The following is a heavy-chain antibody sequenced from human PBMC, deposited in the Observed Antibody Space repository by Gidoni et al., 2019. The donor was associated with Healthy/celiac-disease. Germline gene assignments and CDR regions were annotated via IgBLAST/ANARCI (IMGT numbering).Heavy chain of an antibody. J-gene: IGHJ4*02. D-gene: IGHD2-2*01. CDR1: GFTFSSYG. CDR3: AREYCSSTSCYLYYFDY. CDR2: ISYDGSNK. Sequence: QVQLVESGGGVVQPGRSLRLSCAASGFTFSSYGMHWVRQAPGKGLEWVAVISYDGSNKYYADSVKGRFTISRDNSKNTLYLQMNSLRAEDTAVYYCAREYCSSTSCYLYYFDYWGQGPLVTVSS. V-gene: IGHV3-30*03.